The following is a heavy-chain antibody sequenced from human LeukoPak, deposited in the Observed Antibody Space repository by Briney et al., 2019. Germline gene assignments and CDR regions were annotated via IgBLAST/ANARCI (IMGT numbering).Heavy chain of an antibody. CDR1: GFTFSRYA. D-gene: IGHD3-22*01. Sequence: PGGSLRLSCADSGFTFSRYAMSWVRQAPGKGLEWVSGISGIGDNTYYADSVKGRFTISRDNSKNTLNLQMNSLRVEDTAVYYCARRPRVGYDNSCSDYWSQGTLVTVSS. J-gene: IGHJ4*01. V-gene: IGHV3-23*01. CDR3: ARRPRVGYDNSCSDY. CDR2: ISGIGDNT.